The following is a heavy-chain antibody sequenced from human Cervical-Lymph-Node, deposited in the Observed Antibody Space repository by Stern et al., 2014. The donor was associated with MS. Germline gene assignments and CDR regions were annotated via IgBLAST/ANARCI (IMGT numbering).Heavy chain of an antibody. CDR2: VSSDGANT. Sequence: VQLVESGGGVVQPGRSLRLSCAASGFIFSNYAMHWVRQTPGEGLEWVAVVSSDGANTYFADSVKGRFTISRDNSKNTLYLQMNSLKIEDTAIYYCASQIWGQGTMVTVSS. CDR3: ASQI. J-gene: IGHJ3*02. V-gene: IGHV3-30*01. CDR1: GFIFSNYA.